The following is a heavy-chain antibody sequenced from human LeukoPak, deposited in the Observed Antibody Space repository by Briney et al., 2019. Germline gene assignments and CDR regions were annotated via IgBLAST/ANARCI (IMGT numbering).Heavy chain of an antibody. Sequence: GGSLRLSCAASGFTFSSYSMNWVRQAPGKGLEWVSSISSSSSYIYYADSVKGRFTISRDNAKNSLYLQMNSLRAEDTAVYYCAKGGTYYDFWSGHYYYYGMGVWGQGTTVTVSS. CDR2: ISSSSSYI. V-gene: IGHV3-21*04. J-gene: IGHJ6*02. CDR1: GFTFSSYS. CDR3: AKGGTYYDFWSGHYYYYGMGV. D-gene: IGHD3-3*01.